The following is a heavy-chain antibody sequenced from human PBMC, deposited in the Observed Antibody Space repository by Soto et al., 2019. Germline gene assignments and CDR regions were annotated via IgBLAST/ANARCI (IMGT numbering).Heavy chain of an antibody. J-gene: IGHJ1*01. CDR3: ARTAVYCGGDCYSAEYFQH. CDR1: GGTFSSYA. V-gene: IGHV1-69*12. Sequence: QVQLVQSGAEVKKPGSSVKVSCKASGGTFSSYAISWVRQAAGQGLEWMGGIIPIFGTANYAQKFQGRVTIPADESTSTAYMELSSLRSEDTAVYYCARTAVYCGGDCYSAEYFQHWGQGTLVTVSS. CDR2: IIPIFGTA. D-gene: IGHD2-21*02.